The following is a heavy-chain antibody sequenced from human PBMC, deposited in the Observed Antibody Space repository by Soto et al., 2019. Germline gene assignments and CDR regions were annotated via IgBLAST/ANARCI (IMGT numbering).Heavy chain of an antibody. CDR2: INPNSGGT. J-gene: IGHJ4*02. Sequence: ASVKVSCKASGGTFSSYSISWVRQAPGQGLEWMGWINPNSGGTNYAQKFQGWVTMTRDTSISTAYMELSRLRSDDTAVYYCARSPQARGYSGYGLFDYWGQGTLVTVSS. D-gene: IGHD5-12*01. CDR3: ARSPQARGYSGYGLFDY. V-gene: IGHV1-2*04. CDR1: GGTFSSYS.